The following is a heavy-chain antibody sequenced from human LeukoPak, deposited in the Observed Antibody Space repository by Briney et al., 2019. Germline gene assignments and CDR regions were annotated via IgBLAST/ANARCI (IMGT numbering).Heavy chain of an antibody. Sequence: GGSLRLSCAASGFTFSSYAMHWVRQAPGKGLQWVAVISYDGNTIHYADSVKGRFIISRDTSKNTLYLQMNSLGAEDTAVYYCARSGGLQKFDYWGQGTLVTVSS. CDR3: ARSGGLQKFDY. V-gene: IGHV3-30-3*01. D-gene: IGHD4-11*01. J-gene: IGHJ4*02. CDR1: GFTFSSYA. CDR2: ISYDGNTI.